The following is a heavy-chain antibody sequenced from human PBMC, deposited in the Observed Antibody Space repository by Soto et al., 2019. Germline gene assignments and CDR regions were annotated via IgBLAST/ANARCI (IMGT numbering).Heavy chain of an antibody. CDR1: GGTFSNYV. CDR3: ARDQSRTGTYGGNSLDY. CDR2: IIPIFDTT. D-gene: IGHD2-21*02. J-gene: IGHJ4*02. V-gene: IGHV1-69*12. Sequence: QVQLVQSGAELKKPGSSVKVSCKASGGTFSNYVINWVRQAPGQGLEWMGDIIPIFDTTHYAQNFQGRVTITADESTATAYVELSSLRSDDTGVYYCARDQSRTGTYGGNSLDYWGQGTLVTVS.